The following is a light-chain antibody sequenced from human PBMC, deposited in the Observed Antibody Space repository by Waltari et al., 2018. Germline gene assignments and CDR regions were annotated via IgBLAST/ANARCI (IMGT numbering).Light chain of an antibody. J-gene: IGKJ3*01. Sequence: DIQMTQYASSLCGSGGDRVSSTCRASQSISSYLNWYQQKPGKAPKLLIYAASSLQSGVPSRFSGSGSGTDFTLTISSLQPEDFATYYCQQSYSTPRTFGPGTKVDIK. V-gene: IGKV1-39*01. CDR3: QQSYSTPRT. CDR2: AAS. CDR1: QSISSY.